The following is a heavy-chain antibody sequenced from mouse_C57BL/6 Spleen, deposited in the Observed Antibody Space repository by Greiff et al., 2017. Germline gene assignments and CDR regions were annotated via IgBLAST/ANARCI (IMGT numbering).Heavy chain of an antibody. CDR1: GFTFSDYG. V-gene: IGHV5-17*01. J-gene: IGHJ1*03. CDR3: ARGITTVPNWYFDV. CDR2: ISSGSSTI. Sequence: EVQVVESGGGLVKPGGSLKLSCAASGFTFSDYGINWVRQAPEKGLEWVAYISSGSSTIYYADTVKGRFTISRDNAKNTLFLQMTSLRSEDTAMYYCARGITTVPNWYFDVWGTGTTVTVSS. D-gene: IGHD1-1*01.